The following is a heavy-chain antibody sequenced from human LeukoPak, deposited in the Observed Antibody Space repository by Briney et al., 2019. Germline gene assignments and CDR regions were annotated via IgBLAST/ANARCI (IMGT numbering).Heavy chain of an antibody. V-gene: IGHV4-30-4*08. CDR2: IYYSGST. Sequence: SETLSLTCTVSGGSISSGDYYWNWIRQPRGKGLEWIGYIYYSGSTYYNPSLKSRVTISVDTSKNQFSLKLSSVTAADTAVYYCARTSGYDFWSGYYRSDYWGQGTLVTVSS. CDR3: ARTSGYDFWSGYYRSDY. CDR1: GGSISSGDYY. D-gene: IGHD3-3*01. J-gene: IGHJ4*02.